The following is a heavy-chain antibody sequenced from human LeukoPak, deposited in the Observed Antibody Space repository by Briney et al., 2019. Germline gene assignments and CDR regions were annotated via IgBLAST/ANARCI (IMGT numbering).Heavy chain of an antibody. V-gene: IGHV3-21*01. CDR1: GYTFSSYS. D-gene: IGHD2-2*03. CDR2: ISISSSYI. CDR3: AREMGIVVVPAGLDP. J-gene: IGHJ5*02. Sequence: GASLKLSCAASGYTFSSYSMNWVRQAPGKGLEWVSSISISSSYIYYADSVKGRFTISRDNAKNSLYLQMNSLRAEDTAVYYCAREMGIVVVPAGLDPWGQGTLVTVSS.